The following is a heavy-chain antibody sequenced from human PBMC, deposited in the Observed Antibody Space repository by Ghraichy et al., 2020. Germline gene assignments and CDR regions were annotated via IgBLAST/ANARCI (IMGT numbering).Heavy chain of an antibody. CDR1: GFTFSSYA. CDR3: AKHPAVGSYYYMDV. D-gene: IGHD3-10*01. Sequence: GGSLRLSCAASGFTFSSYAMSWVRLAPGKGLEWVSALSGSGVSTYYADSVKGRFTISRDNAKNTLFLQMSSLRAEETAIYYCAKHPAVGSYYYMDVWGKGTTVTVSS. CDR2: LSGSGVST. V-gene: IGHV3-23*01. J-gene: IGHJ6*03.